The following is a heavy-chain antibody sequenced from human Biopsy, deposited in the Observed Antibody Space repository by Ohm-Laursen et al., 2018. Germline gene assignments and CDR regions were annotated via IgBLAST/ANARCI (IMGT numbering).Heavy chain of an antibody. CDR1: GGTFTRYA. Sequence: ASVKVSCKASGGTFTRYAMHWVRQAPGQGLEWVGRIFPIVGIEDHALKFKDRITINADESTNTAYMELSSLRSEDTAIYYCARGSGSYSRVMDVWGRGTTVSVSS. D-gene: IGHD3-10*01. J-gene: IGHJ6*02. V-gene: IGHV1-69*04. CDR2: IFPIVGIE. CDR3: ARGSGSYSRVMDV.